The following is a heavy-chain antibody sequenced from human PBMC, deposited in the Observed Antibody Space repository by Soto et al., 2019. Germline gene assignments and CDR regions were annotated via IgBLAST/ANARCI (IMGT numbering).Heavy chain of an antibody. D-gene: IGHD1-26*01. CDR3: GKGRSYYYYYGVDV. V-gene: IGHV3-23*01. CDR1: GFTFSSYA. J-gene: IGHJ6*02. Sequence: GGSLRLSCAASGFTFSSYAMSWVRQAPGKGLEWVSAISGSGDSIYYADSVKGRFTISRDNSQNTLYLQMNSLRAEDTAVYYCGKGRSYYYYYGVDVWGQGTTVTVSS. CDR2: ISGSGDSI.